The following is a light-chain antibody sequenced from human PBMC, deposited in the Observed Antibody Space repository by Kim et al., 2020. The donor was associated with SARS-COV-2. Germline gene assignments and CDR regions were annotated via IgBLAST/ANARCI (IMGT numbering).Light chain of an antibody. CDR1: KIATKS. CDR3: QVWDGRSDHRV. J-gene: IGLJ3*02. V-gene: IGLV3-21*04. CDR2: YDK. Sequence: SYELTQPPSVSVAPGKTASITCGGDKIATKSVHWYQQKPGQAPVLVIYYDKDRPSGIPERFFGSNSGNTATLTISRVEAGDEADYYCQVWDGRSDHRVFGGGTQLTVL.